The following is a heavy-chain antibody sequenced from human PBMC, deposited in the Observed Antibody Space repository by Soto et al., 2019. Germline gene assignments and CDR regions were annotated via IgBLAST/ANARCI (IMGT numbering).Heavy chain of an antibody. D-gene: IGHD6-13*01. Sequence: KPSETLSLTCTVSGASITSYYWSWIRQPPGKGLEWIGYIYNSGSTTYNPSLKSRVTISGDTSKNRFSLKLSSVTATDTAVYYCARAPRVAAAGDFDSWGQGTLVTVSS. CDR1: GASITSYY. J-gene: IGHJ4*02. V-gene: IGHV4-59*01. CDR3: ARAPRVAAAGDFDS. CDR2: IYNSGST.